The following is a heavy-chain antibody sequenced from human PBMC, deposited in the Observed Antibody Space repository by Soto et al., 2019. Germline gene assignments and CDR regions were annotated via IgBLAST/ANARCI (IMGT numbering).Heavy chain of an antibody. Sequence: EVQLVESGGGLVQPGGSLSLSCAASGFTFSSYWMSWVRQAPGKGLEWVAHIKQDGSEKYYVDSVKGRFTISRDNAKNSLPVQRNSLSAQDTAVYYCATERGYGLPEENWFDSWGKGTLVSVS. J-gene: IGHJ5*01. D-gene: IGHD3-22*01. CDR1: GFTFSSYW. V-gene: IGHV3-7*01. CDR3: ATERGYGLPEENWFDS. CDR2: IKQDGSEK.